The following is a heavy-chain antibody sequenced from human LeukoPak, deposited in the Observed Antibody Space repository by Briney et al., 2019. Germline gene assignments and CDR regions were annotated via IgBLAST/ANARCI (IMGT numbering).Heavy chain of an antibody. CDR3: TSEISSASNY. CDR2: IYYTGST. J-gene: IGHJ4*02. D-gene: IGHD6-6*01. CDR1: GGSISSSSYY. Sequence: SETLSLTCTVSGGSISSSSYYWGWIRQPPGEGLEWIGSIYYTGSTYYSPSLKSRVTISADTSKNEFSLKLSSVTAADTAVYYCTSEISSASNYWGQGTLDTVSS. V-gene: IGHV4-39*01.